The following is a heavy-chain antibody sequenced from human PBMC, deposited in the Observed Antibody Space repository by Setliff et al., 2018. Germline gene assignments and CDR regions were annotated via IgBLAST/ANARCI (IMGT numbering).Heavy chain of an antibody. J-gene: IGHJ6*03. V-gene: IGHV4-4*07. D-gene: IGHD6-19*01. CDR1: GGSISSYY. Sequence: TLSLTCTVSGGSISSYYWSWIRQPAGKGLEWIGHIYIGGSANYNPSLKSRVTMSIDTSKNQFSLKLNSVTAADMAVYYCAREQWLDPPGYYYMDVWAKGTTVTVPS. CDR2: IYIGGSA. CDR3: AREQWLDPPGYYYMDV.